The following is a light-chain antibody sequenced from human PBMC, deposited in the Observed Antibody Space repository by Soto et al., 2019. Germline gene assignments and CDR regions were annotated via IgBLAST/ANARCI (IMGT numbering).Light chain of an antibody. J-gene: IGKJ4*01. CDR1: QSVNSY. CDR2: DAS. CDR3: QQRYSWPLT. Sequence: EIVLTQSPATLSLSPGERATLSCRASQSVNSYLAWYQQKPGQAPRLLIYDASNRATGIPARFSGSGSGTDFTLTISSLEPEDFAVYYCQQRYSWPLTFGGGTKVEIK. V-gene: IGKV3-11*01.